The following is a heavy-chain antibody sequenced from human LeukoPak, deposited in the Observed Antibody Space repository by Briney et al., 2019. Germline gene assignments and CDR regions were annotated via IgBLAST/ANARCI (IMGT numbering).Heavy chain of an antibody. D-gene: IGHD3-22*01. CDR1: GYTFTGYY. Sequence: ASVKVSCKASGYTFTGYYMHWVRQAPGQGLEWMGWINPNSGGTNYAQKFQGRVTMTRDTSISTAYMELSSLRSEDTAVYYCAADGDYYDTFDYWGQGTLVTVSS. J-gene: IGHJ4*02. CDR3: AADGDYYDTFDY. V-gene: IGHV1-2*02. CDR2: INPNSGGT.